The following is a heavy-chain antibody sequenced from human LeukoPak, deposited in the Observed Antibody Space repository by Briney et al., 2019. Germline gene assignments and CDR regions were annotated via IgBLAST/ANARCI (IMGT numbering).Heavy chain of an antibody. V-gene: IGHV4-59*08. CDR3: ARLGYSYGYVSWFDP. D-gene: IGHD5-18*01. Sequence: NPSETLSLTCTVSGGSIRTTYWRCIRQPPGKGMEWMGYIYYSGSTNYNPSLKSRATISVDPSKNQFSLKLSSVTAADTAVYYCARLGYSYGYVSWFDPWGQGTLVTVSS. J-gene: IGHJ5*02. CDR1: GGSIRTTY. CDR2: IYYSGST.